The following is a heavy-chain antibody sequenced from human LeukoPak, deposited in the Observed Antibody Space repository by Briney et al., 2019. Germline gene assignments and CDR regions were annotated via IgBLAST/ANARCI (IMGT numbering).Heavy chain of an antibody. D-gene: IGHD5-18*01. V-gene: IGHV1-24*01. CDR2: FDPEDGET. J-gene: IGHJ4*02. CDR1: GYTLTELS. CDR3: ARGLGRTAMVTRGEVRFDY. Sequence: ASVKVSCKVSGYTLTELSMHWVRQAPGKGLEWMGGFDPEDGETIYAQKFQGRVTMTRNTSISTAYMELSSLRSEDAAVYYCARGLGRTAMVTRGEVRFDYWGQGTLVTVSS.